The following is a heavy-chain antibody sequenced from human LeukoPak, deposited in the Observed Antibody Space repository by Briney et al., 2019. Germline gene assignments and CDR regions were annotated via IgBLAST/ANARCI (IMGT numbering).Heavy chain of an antibody. CDR3: ARSDLYGDYPPGKY. CDR1: GFTFSSYS. J-gene: IGHJ4*02. D-gene: IGHD4-17*01. CDR2: ISSSSSYI. Sequence: PGGSLRLSCAACGFTFSSYSMNWVRQAPGKGLEWVSSISSSSSYIYYADSVKGRFTISRDNAKNSLYLQMNSLRAEDTAVYYCARSDLYGDYPPGKYWGQGTLVTVSS. V-gene: IGHV3-21*01.